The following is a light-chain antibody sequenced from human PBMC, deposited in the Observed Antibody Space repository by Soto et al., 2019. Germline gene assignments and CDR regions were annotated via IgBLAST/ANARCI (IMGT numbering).Light chain of an antibody. CDR2: DVS. CDR3: SSYTSSSTLHWV. CDR1: SSDVGGYNY. J-gene: IGLJ3*02. V-gene: IGLV2-14*01. Sequence: QSALTQPASVSGSPGQSITISCTGTSSDVGGYNYVSWYQQHPGKAPKLMIYDVSNRPSGVSNRFSGSKSGNTASLTISGLQAEDEADYYCSSYTSSSTLHWVFGGGPKLTVL.